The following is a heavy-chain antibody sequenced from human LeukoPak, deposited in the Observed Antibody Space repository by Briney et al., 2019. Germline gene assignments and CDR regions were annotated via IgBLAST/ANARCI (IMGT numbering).Heavy chain of an antibody. CDR3: ARDTSWFDP. CDR2: IYYSGST. Sequence: SETLSLTCTVSGGSISSYYWSWIRQPPGKGLEWIGYIYYSGSTNYNPSLKSRVTISVDTSKNQFSLKLSSVTAADTAVYYCARDTSWFDPWGQGTLVTVSS. V-gene: IGHV4-59*12. D-gene: IGHD2-2*01. CDR1: GGSISSYY. J-gene: IGHJ5*02.